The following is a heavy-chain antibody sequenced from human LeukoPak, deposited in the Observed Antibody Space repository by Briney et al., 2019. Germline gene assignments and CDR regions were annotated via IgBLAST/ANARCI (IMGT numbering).Heavy chain of an antibody. Sequence: PSETLSLTCAVYGGSFSGYYWSWIRQPPGKGLEWIGEINHSGSTNYNPSLKSRVTISVDTSKNQFSLKMSSVTAADTAVYYCARRHKYDFWSGYYQTANDAFDIWGQGTMVTVSS. CDR2: INHSGST. J-gene: IGHJ3*02. CDR3: ARRHKYDFWSGYYQTANDAFDI. CDR1: GGSFSGYY. V-gene: IGHV4-34*01. D-gene: IGHD3-3*01.